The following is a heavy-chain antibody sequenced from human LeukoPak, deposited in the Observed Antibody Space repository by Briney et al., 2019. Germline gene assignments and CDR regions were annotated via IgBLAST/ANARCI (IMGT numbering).Heavy chain of an antibody. J-gene: IGHJ6*02. Sequence: ASVKVSCTASGGTFSSYAISWVRQAPGQGLEWMGGIIPIFGTANYAQKFQGRVTITADESTSTAYMELSSLRSEDTAVYYCARPLWLRGTIFGEYYYYGMDVWGQGTTVTVSS. V-gene: IGHV1-69*13. CDR2: IIPIFGTA. D-gene: IGHD3-3*01. CDR1: GGTFSSYA. CDR3: ARPLWLRGTIFGEYYYYGMDV.